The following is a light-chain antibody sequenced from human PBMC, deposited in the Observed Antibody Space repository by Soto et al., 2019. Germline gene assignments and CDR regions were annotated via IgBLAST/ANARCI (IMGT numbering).Light chain of an antibody. Sequence: EIVLTQCPGTLSWSAGERSRLCCMGSQSVSNNLLAWYQQKPGQAPRLLIYAAYSRATGIPDRFSGSGSGTDFTLTISSLEPEDFAVYSCHQYGSSPGTVGPVTQVEIK. CDR1: QSVSNNL. CDR2: AAY. CDR3: HQYGSSPGT. V-gene: IGKV3-20*01. J-gene: IGKJ4*02.